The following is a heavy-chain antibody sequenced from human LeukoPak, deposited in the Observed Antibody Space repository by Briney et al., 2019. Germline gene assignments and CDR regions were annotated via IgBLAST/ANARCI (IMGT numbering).Heavy chain of an antibody. CDR3: ARDALIVVVPAAIDY. V-gene: IGHV3-21*01. J-gene: IGHJ4*02. CDR1: GFTFSSYS. CDR2: ISSSSSYI. Sequence: GGSLRLSCAASGFTFSSYSMNWVREAPGKGLEWVSSISSSSSYIYYADSVKGRFTISRDNAKNSLYLQMNILRAEDTAVYYCARDALIVVVPAAIDYWGQGTLVTVSS. D-gene: IGHD2-2*02.